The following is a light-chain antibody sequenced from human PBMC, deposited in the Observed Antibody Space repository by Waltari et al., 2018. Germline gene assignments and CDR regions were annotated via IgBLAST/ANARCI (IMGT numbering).Light chain of an antibody. CDR3: QALDSSRNAVI. CDR1: NLEDKS. V-gene: IGLV3-1*01. Sequence: SYELTQPPSVSVSPGQTATITCSGDNLEDKSVCWYQQRPGQSPLLVIFQDFKRPSGIPERFSGSNSGQTATLTISGTQAIDDADYYCQALDSSRNAVIFGGGTKLTVL. CDR2: QDF. J-gene: IGLJ2*01.